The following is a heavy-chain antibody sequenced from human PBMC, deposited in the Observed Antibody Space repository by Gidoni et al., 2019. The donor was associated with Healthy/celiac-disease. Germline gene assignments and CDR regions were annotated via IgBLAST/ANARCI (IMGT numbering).Heavy chain of an antibody. CDR3: AKLPPRYDYGDPSIDY. J-gene: IGHJ4*02. CDR1: GLTFSRYA. D-gene: IGHD4-17*01. V-gene: IGHV3-23*01. Sequence: EVQRLESGGGLVQPGGSLRLYGAAPGLTFSRYAMSGVRQAPGKGLEWVSAISGIGGSTYYADSVTGRFTISRDNSKNTLYLQMNSLRAEDTAVYYCAKLPPRYDYGDPSIDYWGQGTLVTVSS. CDR2: ISGIGGST.